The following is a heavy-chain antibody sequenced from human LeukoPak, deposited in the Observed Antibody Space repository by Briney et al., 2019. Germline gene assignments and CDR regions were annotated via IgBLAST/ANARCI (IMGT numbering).Heavy chain of an antibody. Sequence: ASVKVSCKASGYTFTSYDINWVRQATGQGLEWMGWMNPNSGNTGYAQKFQGRVTMTRNTSISTAYMELSSLRSEDTAVYYCARGADRSGSYSTYYYYMDVWGKGTTVTVSS. CDR2: MNPNSGNT. J-gene: IGHJ6*03. V-gene: IGHV1-8*01. CDR3: ARGADRSGSYSTYYYYMDV. D-gene: IGHD3-10*01. CDR1: GYTFTSYD.